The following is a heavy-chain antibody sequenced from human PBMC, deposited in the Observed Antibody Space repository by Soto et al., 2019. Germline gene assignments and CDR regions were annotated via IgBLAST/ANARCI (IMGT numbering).Heavy chain of an antibody. CDR1: GGTFSSYA. D-gene: IGHD6-13*01. J-gene: IGHJ5*02. Sequence: SVKVSCKASGGTFSSYAISWVRQAPGQGLEWMGGIIPIFGTANYAQKFQGRVTITADESTSTAYMELSSLRSEDTAVYYCATSIAAEDNWFDPWGQGTLVTVSS. CDR2: IIPIFGTA. V-gene: IGHV1-69*13. CDR3: ATSIAAEDNWFDP.